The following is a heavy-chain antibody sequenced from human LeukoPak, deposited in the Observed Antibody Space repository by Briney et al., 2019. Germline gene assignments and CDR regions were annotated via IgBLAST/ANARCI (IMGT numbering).Heavy chain of an antibody. V-gene: IGHV5-51*01. CDR3: ARNGAAGTPNRFFNWFDP. D-gene: IGHD6-13*01. CDR2: IYPGNSDT. CDR1: GYSFTTYW. J-gene: IGHJ5*02. Sequence: GESLKTSCKGSGYSFTTYWIGWVRQLPGKGLEWMGLIYPGNSDTRYNPSFQGQFTFSADKSIDTAYLQWSSLQASDTAIYFCARNGAAGTPNRFFNWFDPWGQGTLVTVSS.